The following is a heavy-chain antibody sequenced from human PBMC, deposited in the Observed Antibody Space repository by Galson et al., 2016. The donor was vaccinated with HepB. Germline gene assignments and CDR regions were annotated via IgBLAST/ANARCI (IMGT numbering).Heavy chain of an antibody. CDR1: GFTVSSNY. Sequence: SLRLSCAASGFTVSSNYMSWVRQAPGKGLEWVSVVCSSGNTYYAGSVKGRFTISRDNSKNTLYLQMNSLRAEDTAVYYCARGTGGKYYYGMDVWGQGTTGTV. CDR3: ARGTGGKYYYGMDV. V-gene: IGHV3-53*01. D-gene: IGHD2-8*02. J-gene: IGHJ6*02. CDR2: VCSSGNT.